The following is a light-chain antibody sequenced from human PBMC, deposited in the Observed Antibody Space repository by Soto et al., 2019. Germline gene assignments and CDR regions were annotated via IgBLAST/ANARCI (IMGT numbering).Light chain of an antibody. V-gene: IGKV1-27*01. CDR2: AAS. Sequence: DIQMTQSPSSLSASVGDRVTITCRARQVISNYLAWYQQKQGKVPKLLIYAASSLQSGVPYRFSGSGSGTDFTLTISSLQPEDVSTYYFPNYDSVTLTFGQGTKVEIK. CDR3: PNYDSVTLT. CDR1: QVISNY. J-gene: IGKJ1*01.